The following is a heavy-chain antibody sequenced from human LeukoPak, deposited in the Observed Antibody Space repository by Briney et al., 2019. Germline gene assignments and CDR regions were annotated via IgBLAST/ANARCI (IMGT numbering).Heavy chain of an antibody. V-gene: IGHV5-51*01. CDR3: ARQGAAGKYYYYYMDV. CDR1: GYSFTSFW. D-gene: IGHD6-13*01. CDR2: IYPGDSDT. J-gene: IGHJ6*03. Sequence: GESLKISCKGSGYSFTSFWIGWVRQMPGKGLEWMGIIYPGDSDTRYSPCFQGQVTISVDKSINTAYLEWSSLKASDTAIYYCARQGAAGKYYYYYMDVWGKGTTVTVSS.